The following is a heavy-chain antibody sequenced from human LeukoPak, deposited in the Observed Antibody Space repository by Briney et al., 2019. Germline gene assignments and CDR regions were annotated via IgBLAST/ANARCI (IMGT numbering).Heavy chain of an antibody. Sequence: SQTLSLTCTVSGGSISSTSYYWSWIRQPAGKGLEWIGRIYTSGSTNYNPSLKSRVTISVDTSKNQFSLKLSSVTAADTAVYHCARLEMATIPFDYWGQGTLVTVSS. J-gene: IGHJ4*02. CDR2: IYTSGST. CDR3: ARLEMATIPFDY. V-gene: IGHV4-61*02. CDR1: GGSISSTSYY. D-gene: IGHD5-24*01.